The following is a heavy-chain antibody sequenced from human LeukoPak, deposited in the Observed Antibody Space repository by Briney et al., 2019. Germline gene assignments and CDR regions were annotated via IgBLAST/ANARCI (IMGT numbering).Heavy chain of an antibody. Sequence: GGSLRLSCAASGFAFSSYSMNWVRQAPGKGLEWVSYITSSSSAIYYADSVKGRFTISRDNAKNSLYLQMNILRAEDTAVYYCARKSGSSGYPFDYWGQGTVVTVSS. J-gene: IGHJ4*02. D-gene: IGHD3-22*01. CDR3: ARKSGSSGYPFDY. CDR2: ITSSSSAI. V-gene: IGHV3-48*01. CDR1: GFAFSSYS.